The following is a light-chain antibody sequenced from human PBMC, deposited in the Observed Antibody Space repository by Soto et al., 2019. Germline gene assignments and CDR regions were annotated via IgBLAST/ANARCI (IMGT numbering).Light chain of an antibody. CDR1: QSVSSN. J-gene: IGKJ1*01. Sequence: EIVMTQSPATLSVSPGERATLSCRASQSVSSNLAWYQQRPGQAPRLLIYGASSRATGIPARFSCSGSGTEFTLTINSLQSEDFAVYYCHQYGSSRPWPLGQGTRVEIK. CDR2: GAS. V-gene: IGKV3-15*01. CDR3: HQYGSSRPWP.